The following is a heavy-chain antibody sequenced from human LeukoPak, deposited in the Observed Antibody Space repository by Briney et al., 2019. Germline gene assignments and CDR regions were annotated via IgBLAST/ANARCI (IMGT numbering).Heavy chain of an antibody. J-gene: IGHJ4*02. V-gene: IGHV3-30*02. D-gene: IGHD2-2*01. CDR2: IRYDGTNK. Sequence: GGSLRLSCAASGFTFSSYSMNWVRQAPGKGLEWVAFIRYDGTNKYYADSVKGRFTISRDNSKNTLYLQINSLGAGDTAMYYCAKDQSGFCSRSSCYALHYWGQGTLVTVSS. CDR3: AKDQSGFCSRSSCYALHY. CDR1: GFTFSSYS.